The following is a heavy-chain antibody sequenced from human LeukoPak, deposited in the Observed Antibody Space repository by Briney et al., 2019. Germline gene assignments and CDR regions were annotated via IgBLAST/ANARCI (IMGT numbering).Heavy chain of an antibody. J-gene: IGHJ4*02. CDR2: IYYSGST. CDR1: GGSISSYY. D-gene: IGHD3-16*01. V-gene: IGHV4-59*12. CDR3: ARDLELGY. Sequence: SETLSLTCTVSGGSISSYYWSWIRQPPGKGLEWIGYIYYSGSTNYNPSLKSRVTISVDTSKNQFSLKLRSVTAADTAVYYCARDLELGYWGQGTLVTVSS.